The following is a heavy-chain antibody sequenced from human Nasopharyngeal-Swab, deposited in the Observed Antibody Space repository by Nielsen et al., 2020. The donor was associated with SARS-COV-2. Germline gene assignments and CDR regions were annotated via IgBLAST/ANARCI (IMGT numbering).Heavy chain of an antibody. Sequence: WVRQAPGQGLEWMGWMNPNNGNTNYAQKVQGRVTLTTDTSTSTAYMELSSLRSEDTAVYYCARTVDIVATISWAGYYYYGMDVWGQGTTVTVSS. J-gene: IGHJ6*02. D-gene: IGHD5-12*01. V-gene: IGHV1-18*01. CDR3: ARTVDIVATISWAGYYYYGMDV. CDR2: MNPNNGNT.